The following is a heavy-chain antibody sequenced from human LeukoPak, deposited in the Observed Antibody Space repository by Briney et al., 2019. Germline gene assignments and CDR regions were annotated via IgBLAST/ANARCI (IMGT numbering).Heavy chain of an antibody. CDR1: GYSFTSYW. CDR3: ARQRGVDTAMVTYYGMDA. Sequence: GESLKISCKGSGYSFTSYWIGWVRQMPGKGLEWMGIIYPGDSDTRYSPSFQGQVTISADKSISTAYLQWSSLKASDTAMYYCARQRGVDTAMVTYYGMDAWGQGTTVTVSS. J-gene: IGHJ6*02. V-gene: IGHV5-51*01. D-gene: IGHD5-18*01. CDR2: IYPGDSDT.